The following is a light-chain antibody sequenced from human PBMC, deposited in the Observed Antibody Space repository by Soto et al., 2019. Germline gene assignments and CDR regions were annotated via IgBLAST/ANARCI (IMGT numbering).Light chain of an antibody. J-gene: IGLJ1*01. V-gene: IGLV3-1*01. Sequence: SYELTQPPSVSVSPGQTASIICSGDKLGDKYASWYQQKPGQSPVMVIYHDDKRPSGIPERFSGSNSGNTATLTISETQTMDEADYYCQAWDTGTEVFGTGTKLTVL. CDR2: HDD. CDR3: QAWDTGTEV. CDR1: KLGDKY.